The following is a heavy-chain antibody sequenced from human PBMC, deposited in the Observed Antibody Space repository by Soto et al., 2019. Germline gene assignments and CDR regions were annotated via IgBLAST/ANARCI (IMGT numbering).Heavy chain of an antibody. CDR1: GGSISTNY. Sequence: PSETLSLTCTVSGGSISTNYWSWIRQPPGKGLEWIGYINYSGSTNYNPSLKSRVTISVDTSKRQFSLRLSSVTAADTAVYYCGRTWDTSGYYIDSWGQGILVTVSS. D-gene: IGHD3-22*01. CDR3: GRTWDTSGYYIDS. CDR2: INYSGST. V-gene: IGHV4-59*01. J-gene: IGHJ4*02.